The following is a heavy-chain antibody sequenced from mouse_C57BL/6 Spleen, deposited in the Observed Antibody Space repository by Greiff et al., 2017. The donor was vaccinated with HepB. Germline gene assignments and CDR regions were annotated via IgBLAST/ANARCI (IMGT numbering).Heavy chain of an antibody. D-gene: IGHD2-4*01. CDR1: GYTFTSYW. J-gene: IGHJ2*01. Sequence: QVQLQQPGAELVKPGASVKLSCKASGYTFTSYWMHWVKQRPGRGLEWIGRIDPNSGGTKYNEKFKSKATLTVDKPSSTAYMQLSSLTSEDSAVYYCASGGNYDYDRGRYFDYWGQGTTLTVSS. CDR3: ASGGNYDYDRGRYFDY. V-gene: IGHV1-72*01. CDR2: IDPNSGGT.